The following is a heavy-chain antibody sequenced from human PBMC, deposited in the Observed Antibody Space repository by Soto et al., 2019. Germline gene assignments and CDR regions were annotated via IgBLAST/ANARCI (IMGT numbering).Heavy chain of an antibody. Sequence: QVQLVHSGAAVQKPWSSVTVSCKVSGGTFSSPSINWVRQAPGQGPEWLGGIIPIFGTENYARQFQGRVTITADESTSTADMELSSLTSEDTALYDGSTSVYCRTTRCYYYYGLDVWGQGTTVIGSS. V-gene: IGHV1-69*01. CDR3: STSVYCRTTRCYYYYGLDV. CDR1: GGTFSSPS. CDR2: IIPIFGTE. J-gene: IGHJ6*02. D-gene: IGHD2-2*01.